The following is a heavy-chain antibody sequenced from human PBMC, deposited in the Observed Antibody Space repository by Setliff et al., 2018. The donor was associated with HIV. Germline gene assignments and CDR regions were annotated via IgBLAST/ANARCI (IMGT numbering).Heavy chain of an antibody. CDR2: IIPILGVA. CDR3: AITTVTMGNFDY. J-gene: IGHJ4*02. Sequence: SVKVSCKASGYTFTGYYMHWVRQAPGQGLDWMGRIIPILGVANYAQKFQGRATITADKSTSTAYMELSSLRSEDTAVYYCAITTVTMGNFDYWGQGTLVTVSS. D-gene: IGHD4-17*01. CDR1: GYTFTGYY. V-gene: IGHV1-69*02.